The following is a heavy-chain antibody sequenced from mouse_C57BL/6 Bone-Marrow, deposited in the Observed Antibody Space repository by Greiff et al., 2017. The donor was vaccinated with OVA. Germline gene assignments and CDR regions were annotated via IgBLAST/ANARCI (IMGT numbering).Heavy chain of an antibody. Sequence: VQLQQPGAELVRPGTSVKLSCKASGYTFTSSWMHWVKQRPGQGLEWIGVIDPSDSYTNYNQKFKGKATLTVDTSSSTAYMQLSSLTSEDSAVYYCARRYYGRSWGQGTLVTVSA. J-gene: IGHJ3*01. D-gene: IGHD1-1*01. V-gene: IGHV1-59*01. CDR2: IDPSDSYT. CDR3: ARRYYGRS. CDR1: GYTFTSSW.